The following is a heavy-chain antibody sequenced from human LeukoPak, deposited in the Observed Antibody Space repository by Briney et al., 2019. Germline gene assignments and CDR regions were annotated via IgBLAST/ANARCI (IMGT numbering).Heavy chain of an antibody. CDR2: ITGSDDTT. CDR3: AKGPRVNSGYHPDY. Sequence: PGGSLRLSCAASGFTFSSVAMTWVRQAPGKGLEWVSTITGSDDTTYYADSVKGRFTISRDYSKNTLYLQMNSLRVEDTAIYYCAKGPRVNSGYHPDYWGQGSLVTVSS. CDR1: GFTFSSVA. D-gene: IGHD5-18*01. J-gene: IGHJ4*02. V-gene: IGHV3-23*01.